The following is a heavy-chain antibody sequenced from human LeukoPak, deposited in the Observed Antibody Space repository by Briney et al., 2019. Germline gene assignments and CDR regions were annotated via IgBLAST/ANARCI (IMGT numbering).Heavy chain of an antibody. CDR1: GFTFSSYA. Sequence: GGSLRLSCAASGFTFSSYAMSWVRQAPGKGLEWVSTIRGSGINTYYADSVKGRLTISRDNSKNTLYLQMNSLRAEDTAVYYCARNLCSSTSCYHYYYYGMDVWGQGTTVTVSS. D-gene: IGHD2-2*01. V-gene: IGHV3-23*01. CDR3: ARNLCSSTSCYHYYYYGMDV. CDR2: IRGSGINT. J-gene: IGHJ6*02.